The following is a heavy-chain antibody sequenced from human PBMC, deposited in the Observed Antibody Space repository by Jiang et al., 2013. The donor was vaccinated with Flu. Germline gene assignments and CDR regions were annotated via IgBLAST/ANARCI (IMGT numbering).Heavy chain of an antibody. J-gene: IGHJ4*02. CDR3: ARHALGSSGWHYFDD. V-gene: IGHV5-10-1*01. D-gene: IGHD6-25*01. CDR2: IDPRSSYT. CDR1: GYTFTNYW. Sequence: GAEVKKPGESLTLSCKTSGYTFTNYWITWVRQMPGKGLEWMGRIDPRSSYTSYSPSFQGHVTISVDKSITTAYLQWSSLEASDTAMYYCARHALGSSGWHYFDDWGQGTLVTVSS.